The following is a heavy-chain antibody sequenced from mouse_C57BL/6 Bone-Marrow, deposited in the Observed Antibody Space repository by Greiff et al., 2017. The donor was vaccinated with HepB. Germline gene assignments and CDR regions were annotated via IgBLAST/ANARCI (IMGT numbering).Heavy chain of an antibody. CDR2: IDPSDSYT. Sequence: QVQLQQPGAELVKPGASVKLSCKASGYTFTSYWMQWVKQRPGQGLEWIGEIDPSDSYTNYNQKFKGKATLTVDTSSSTAYMQLSSLTSEDSAVYYCARCYYGSSPWFAYWGQGTLVTVSA. CDR3: ARCYYGSSPWFAY. D-gene: IGHD1-1*01. V-gene: IGHV1-50*01. J-gene: IGHJ3*01. CDR1: GYTFTSYW.